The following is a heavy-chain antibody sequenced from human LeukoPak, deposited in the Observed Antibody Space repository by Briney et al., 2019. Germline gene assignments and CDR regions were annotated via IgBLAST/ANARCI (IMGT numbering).Heavy chain of an antibody. D-gene: IGHD1-26*01. Sequence: GESLSISCKGSGYSFTRYWISLVRQMPGKGLEWMGRIDPSDSYTNYSPSFQGHVTISADKSISTAYLQWSSLKASDTAMYYCARLGGPAEPFHYWGQGTLVTVSS. V-gene: IGHV5-10-1*01. CDR3: ARLGGPAEPFHY. CDR2: IDPSDSYT. J-gene: IGHJ4*02. CDR1: GYSFTRYW.